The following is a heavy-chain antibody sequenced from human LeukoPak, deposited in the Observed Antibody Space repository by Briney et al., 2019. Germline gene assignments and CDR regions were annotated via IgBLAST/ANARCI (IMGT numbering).Heavy chain of an antibody. V-gene: IGHV4-4*08. J-gene: IGHJ6*02. CDR3: ARDKAAAGKNYYYGMDV. D-gene: IGHD6-13*01. Sequence: SETLSLTCTVSGDSISSYYWSWLRQPPGKGLEWIAYTHNNGHTNSNPSLKSRVTISIDTSKSQFSLMLTSLTAADAAVYYCARDKAAAGKNYYYGMDVWGQGTTVTVSS. CDR1: GDSISSYY. CDR2: THNNGHT.